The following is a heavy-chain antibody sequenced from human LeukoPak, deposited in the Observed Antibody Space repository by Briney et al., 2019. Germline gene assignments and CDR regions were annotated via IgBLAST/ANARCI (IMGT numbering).Heavy chain of an antibody. V-gene: IGHV4-34*01. CDR3: ARVSEQQLVGARFDY. Sequence: SETLSLTCAVYGGSFSGYYWSWIRQPPRKGLEWIGEINHSGSTNYNPSLKSRVTISVDTSKNQFSLKLSSVTAADTAVYYCARVSEQQLVGARFDYWGQGTLVTVSS. CDR2: INHSGST. CDR1: GGSFSGYY. J-gene: IGHJ4*02. D-gene: IGHD6-13*01.